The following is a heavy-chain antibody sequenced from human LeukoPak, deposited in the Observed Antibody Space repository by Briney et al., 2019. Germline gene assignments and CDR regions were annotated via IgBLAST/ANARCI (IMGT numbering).Heavy chain of an antibody. V-gene: IGHV4-59*12. CDR2: IYHSGSA. CDR3: ARDREITKPYYYGMDV. D-gene: IGHD3-3*01. J-gene: IGHJ6*02. CDR1: GGTIRNYY. Sequence: PSETLSLTCTVSGGTIRNYYWGWIRQPPGKGPEWIGYIYHSGSANTNHSLTSRDTISIDTSQTQSSVKLGSVTAAGTAVYFCARDREITKPYYYGMDVWGQGTTVTVSS.